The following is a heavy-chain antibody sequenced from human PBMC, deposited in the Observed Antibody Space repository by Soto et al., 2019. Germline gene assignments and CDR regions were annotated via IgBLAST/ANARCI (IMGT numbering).Heavy chain of an antibody. CDR2: IKQDGSEK. Sequence: GGSLRLSCATSGFPFSSYNMNWVRQAPGKGLEWVADIKQDGSEKHYVDSVKGRFIIPRDNVKNSLYLYMNSLRADDAAVYYCARDHTSPGITGDKWGQGTPVTV. CDR3: ARDHTSPGITGDK. CDR1: GFPFSSYN. V-gene: IGHV3-7*01. D-gene: IGHD3-16*01. J-gene: IGHJ4*02.